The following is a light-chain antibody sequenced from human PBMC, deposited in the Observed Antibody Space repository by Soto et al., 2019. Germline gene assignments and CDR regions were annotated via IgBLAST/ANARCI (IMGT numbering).Light chain of an antibody. CDR2: GES. CDR3: QQYGSSGT. Sequence: MVLTQSPGTLSLSRGETATLSFRASHIVSNNYLASYQQKPGQAPRLLIYGESNKATGIPDRFSGSGSGTDITITISRLEPEDFAVYYCQQYGSSGTFGRGTKVDIK. V-gene: IGKV3-20*01. J-gene: IGKJ4*02. CDR1: HIVSNNY.